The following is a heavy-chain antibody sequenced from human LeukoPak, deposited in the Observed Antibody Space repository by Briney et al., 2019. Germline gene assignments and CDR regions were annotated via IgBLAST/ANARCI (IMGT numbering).Heavy chain of an antibody. J-gene: IGHJ4*02. D-gene: IGHD3-10*01. CDR2: IYSGGST. Sequence: SGGSLRLSCAASGFTVSSNYMSWVRQAPGKGLEWVSVIYSGGSTYYADSVKGRFTISRDNSKNTLSLQMNSLRAEDTAVYYCAKDGWFGELLGYWGQGTLVTVSS. CDR1: GFTVSSNY. V-gene: IGHV3-53*05. CDR3: AKDGWFGELLGY.